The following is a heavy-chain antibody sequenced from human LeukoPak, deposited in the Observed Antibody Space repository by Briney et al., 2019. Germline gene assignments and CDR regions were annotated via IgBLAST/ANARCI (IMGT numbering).Heavy chain of an antibody. J-gene: IGHJ4*02. CDR3: ARGDPYGDYIHFDY. CDR2: IYYSGST. D-gene: IGHD4-17*01. CDR1: GGSVSSGSYY. Sequence: SETLSLTCTVSGGSVSSGSYYWSWIRQPPGKGLEWIGYIYYSGSTNYNPSLKSRATISVDTSKNQFSLKLSSVTAADTAVYYCARGDPYGDYIHFDYWGQGTLVTVSS. V-gene: IGHV4-61*01.